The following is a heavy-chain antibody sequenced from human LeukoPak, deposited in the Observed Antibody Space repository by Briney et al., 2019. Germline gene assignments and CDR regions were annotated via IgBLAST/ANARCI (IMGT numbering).Heavy chain of an antibody. D-gene: IGHD2-2*01. CDR1: GFTFSSYS. V-gene: IGHV3-21*01. CDR3: ARAIVVVPAAMLDY. J-gene: IGHJ4*02. CDR2: ISSSSSYI. Sequence: PGGSLRLSCAASGFTFSSYSMNWVRQAPGKGLEWVSSISSSSSYIYYADSVKGRFTISRDNAKNSLYLQMNSLRAEDTAVYYCARAIVVVPAAMLDYWGQGTLVTVSS.